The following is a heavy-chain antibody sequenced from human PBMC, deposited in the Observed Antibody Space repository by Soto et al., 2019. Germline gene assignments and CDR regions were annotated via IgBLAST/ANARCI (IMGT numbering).Heavy chain of an antibody. V-gene: IGHV3-49*04. CDR2: IRGETNGGTA. CDR1: GFNFANYA. Sequence: GGSLRLSCTGSGFNFANYALTWVRQAPGKGLEWVGFIRGETNGGTADYAASLKGRITISRDDSKSIAYLEINSLQTEDTAVYYCTRYYYESSGYYVYWGQGTLVTVS. D-gene: IGHD3-22*01. CDR3: TRYYYESSGYYVY. J-gene: IGHJ4*02.